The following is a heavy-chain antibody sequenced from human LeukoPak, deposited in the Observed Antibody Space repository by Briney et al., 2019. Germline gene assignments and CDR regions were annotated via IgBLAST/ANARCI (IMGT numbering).Heavy chain of an antibody. CDR2: IYYSGNT. Sequence: PSETLSLTCTVSGGAISTYYWSWIRQPPGKGLEWIGYIYYSGNTNQNPSLKSRVTISLDTTKNQFSLKLRSVTAADAAVYYCARDTRSGSYYNSYYGMDVWGQGTTVTVSS. CDR1: GGAISTYY. CDR3: ARDTRSGSYYNSYYGMDV. J-gene: IGHJ6*02. V-gene: IGHV4-59*01. D-gene: IGHD3-10*01.